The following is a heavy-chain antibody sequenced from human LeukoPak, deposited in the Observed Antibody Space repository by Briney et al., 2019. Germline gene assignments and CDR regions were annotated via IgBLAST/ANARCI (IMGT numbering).Heavy chain of an antibody. CDR2: ISSSSRYI. CDR1: GFTFSSYS. Sequence: GGSLRLSCAASGFTFSSYSMNWVRQAPGKGLEWVSSISSSSRYIYYADSVKVRFTIPRDNAKNSLYLQMNSLRAEDTAVYYCARDLYSYGFYAFDIWGQGTMVPVSS. V-gene: IGHV3-21*01. J-gene: IGHJ3*02. CDR3: ARDLYSYGFYAFDI. D-gene: IGHD5-18*01.